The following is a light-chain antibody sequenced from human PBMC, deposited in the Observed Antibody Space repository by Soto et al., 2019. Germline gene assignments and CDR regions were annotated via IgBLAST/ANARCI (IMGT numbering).Light chain of an antibody. J-gene: IGKJ1*01. Sequence: EIVMTQSPATLSVSPGERATLSCRASQSVSSNLAWYQQKPGQGPRLLIYGASSRATGIPDRFSGSGSGADFTLTINSLQPDDFGTYYCQQYNSYWTFGQGTKVDIK. CDR1: QSVSSN. CDR2: GAS. V-gene: IGKV3D-15*01. CDR3: QQYNSYWT.